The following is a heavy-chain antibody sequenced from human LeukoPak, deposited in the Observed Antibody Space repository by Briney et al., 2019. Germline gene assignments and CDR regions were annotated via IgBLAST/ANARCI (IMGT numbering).Heavy chain of an antibody. CDR3: AKDLASTVTTGPFDY. CDR2: ISGSGGST. CDR1: GFTFSNYG. J-gene: IGHJ4*02. V-gene: IGHV3-23*01. D-gene: IGHD4-17*01. Sequence: GGSLRLSCAASGFTFSNYGMHWVRQAPGHGLEWVSAISGSGGSTYYADSVTGRFTISRDNSKHTLYLQMNSLRAEDTAVYYCAKDLASTVTTGPFDYWGQGTLVTVSS.